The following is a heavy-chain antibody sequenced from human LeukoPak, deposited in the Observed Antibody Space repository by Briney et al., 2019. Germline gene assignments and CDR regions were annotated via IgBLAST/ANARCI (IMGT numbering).Heavy chain of an antibody. V-gene: IGHV3-33*08. Sequence: PGGSLRLSCAASGFTFSSYSMNWVRQAPGKGLEWVAVIWYDGSNKYYADSVKGRFTISRDNSKNTLYLQMNSLRAEDTAVYYCAREEGDGYFDYWGQGTLVTVSS. CDR2: IWYDGSNK. J-gene: IGHJ4*02. CDR3: AREEGDGYFDY. CDR1: GFTFSSYS.